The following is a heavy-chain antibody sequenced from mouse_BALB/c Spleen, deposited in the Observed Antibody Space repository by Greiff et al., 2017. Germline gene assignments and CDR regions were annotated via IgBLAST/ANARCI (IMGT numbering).Heavy chain of an antibody. D-gene: IGHD1-1*01. J-gene: IGHJ4*01. CDR1: GFTFSSFG. CDR3: ARSPVVARAMDY. Sequence: EVKVVESGGGLVQPGGSRKLSCAASGFTFSSFGMHWVRQAPEKGLEWVAYISSGSSTIYYADTVKGRFTISRDNPKNTLFLQMTSLRSEDTAMYYCARSPVVARAMDYWGQGTSVTVSS. CDR2: ISSGSSTI. V-gene: IGHV5-17*02.